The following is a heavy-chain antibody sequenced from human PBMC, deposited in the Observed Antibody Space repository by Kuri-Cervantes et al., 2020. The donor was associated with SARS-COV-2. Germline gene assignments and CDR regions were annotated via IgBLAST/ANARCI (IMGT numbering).Heavy chain of an antibody. Sequence: SVTVSCKASGVTFSSYAISWVRQAPGQGLECMGGIIPIFSRANYAQKFQGRVTITVDKSTSTAYMELSSLRSDDTAVYYCARRRLAVAGAEFDYWGQGTLVTVSS. CDR2: IIPIFSRA. V-gene: IGHV1-69*06. J-gene: IGHJ4*02. CDR3: ARRRLAVAGAEFDY. CDR1: GVTFSSYA. D-gene: IGHD6-19*01.